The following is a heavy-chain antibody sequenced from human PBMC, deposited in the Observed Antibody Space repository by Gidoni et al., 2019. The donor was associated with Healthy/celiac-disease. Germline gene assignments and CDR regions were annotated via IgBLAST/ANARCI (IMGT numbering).Heavy chain of an antibody. D-gene: IGHD2-2*01. CDR2: INSDGSST. Sequence: EVQLVESGGGLVQPGGSLRLSCAASGFTFSSYWMHWVRQAPGKGLVWVSRINSDGSSTSYADSVKGRFTISRDNAKNTLYLQMNSLRAEDTAVYYCAREYPAVPAAHNWFDPWGQGTLVTVSS. CDR1: GFTFSSYW. CDR3: AREYPAVPAAHNWFDP. V-gene: IGHV3-74*01. J-gene: IGHJ5*02.